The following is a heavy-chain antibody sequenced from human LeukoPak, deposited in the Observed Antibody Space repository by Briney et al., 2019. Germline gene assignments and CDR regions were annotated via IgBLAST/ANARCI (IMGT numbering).Heavy chain of an antibody. Sequence: EASVKVSCKASGYTFTSYYMHWVRQAPGQGLEWMGIINPSGGSTSYAQKFQGRVTMTRDMSTSTVYMELSSLRSEDTAVYYCAREGSTIFGVDRREFQHWGQGTLVTVSS. V-gene: IGHV1-46*01. CDR2: INPSGGST. CDR1: GYTFTSYY. D-gene: IGHD3-3*01. J-gene: IGHJ1*01. CDR3: AREGSTIFGVDRREFQH.